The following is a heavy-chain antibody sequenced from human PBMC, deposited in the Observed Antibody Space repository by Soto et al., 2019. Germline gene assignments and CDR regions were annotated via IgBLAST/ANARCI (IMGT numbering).Heavy chain of an antibody. CDR1: GGSISSYY. J-gene: IGHJ3*01. CDR2: IYYSGGT. V-gene: IGHV4-59*08. D-gene: IGHD2-15*01. CDR3: ARPTKGGGFDL. Sequence: QVHLQESGPGLVKPSETLSLTCIVSGGSISSYYWSWIRQPPGKGLEWIGYIYYSGGTNYNPSHKSRVTISGDTSNNQFSLRLSSVTAADTAVYYCARPTKGGGFDLWGQGTRVTVSS.